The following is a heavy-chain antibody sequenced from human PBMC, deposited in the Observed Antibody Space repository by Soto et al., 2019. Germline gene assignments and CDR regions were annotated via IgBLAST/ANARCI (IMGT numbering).Heavy chain of an antibody. CDR2: INLSGST. CDR1: GGSFSGYY. D-gene: IGHD4-17*01. J-gene: IGHJ4*02. Sequence: QVQLQQWGAGLLKPSETLSLTCAVYGGSFSGYYWSWIRQPPGKGLEWIGEINLSGSTNYNPSLKSRVTISVDTSKNQFSLKLSSVTAADTAVYYCARDYGDYAAFDYWGQGTLVTVSS. CDR3: ARDYGDYAAFDY. V-gene: IGHV4-34*01.